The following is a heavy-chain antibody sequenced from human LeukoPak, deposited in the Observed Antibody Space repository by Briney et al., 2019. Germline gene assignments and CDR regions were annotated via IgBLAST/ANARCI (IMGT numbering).Heavy chain of an antibody. J-gene: IGHJ4*02. D-gene: IGHD7-27*01. V-gene: IGHV1-2*02. Sequence: ASVQVSCKASGYTFTAYYIHWVRQAPGQGLEWMGWIDPNTGGTNYAQKFQGRVTITRDTSINTAYMDLSRLTSDDMALYYCARDHNSENWGSLGGWGQGTLVTVSS. CDR2: IDPNTGGT. CDR3: ARDHNSENWGSLGG. CDR1: GYTFTAYY.